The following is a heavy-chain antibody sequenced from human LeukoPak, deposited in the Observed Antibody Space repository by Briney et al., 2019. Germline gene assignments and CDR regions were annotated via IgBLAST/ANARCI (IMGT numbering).Heavy chain of an antibody. CDR2: IYYVGNT. CDR3: ARPSDYYSPAFDL. Sequence: SETLSLTCTVSSGSISSTNYFWGWIRQPPGKGLEWIGIIYYVGNTYYNPSLRSRGTMLVDTSKNQFSLKLSSVTAADTAVYYCARPSDYYSPAFDLWGQGTMVTVSS. CDR1: SGSISSTNYF. V-gene: IGHV4-39*07. J-gene: IGHJ3*01. D-gene: IGHD3-3*01.